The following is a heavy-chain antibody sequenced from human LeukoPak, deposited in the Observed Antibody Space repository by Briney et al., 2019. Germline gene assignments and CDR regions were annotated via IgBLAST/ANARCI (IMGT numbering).Heavy chain of an antibody. CDR3: ASSGYSSSWYSGWFDP. CDR1: GYSISSGYY. D-gene: IGHD6-13*01. Sequence: SETLSLTCTVSGYSISSGYYWGWIRQSPGKGLEWIASFYNSGSTYYNPSLKSRVTISVDTSKNQFSLKLSSVTAADTAVYYCASSGYSSSWYSGWFDPWGQGTLVTVSS. J-gene: IGHJ5*02. CDR2: FYNSGST. V-gene: IGHV4-38-2*02.